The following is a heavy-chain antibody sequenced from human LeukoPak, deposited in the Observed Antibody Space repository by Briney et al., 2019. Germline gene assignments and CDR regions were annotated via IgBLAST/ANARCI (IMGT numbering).Heavy chain of an antibody. J-gene: IGHJ4*02. V-gene: IGHV4-4*02. D-gene: IGHD5-12*01. Sequence: PSETLSLTCAVSGGSISSSNWWSWVRQPPGKGLEWIGEIYHSGSTNYNPSLKSRVTISADKSKNQFSLKLSSVTAADTAVYYCARVHSGYEESTIDYWGQGTLVTVSS. CDR2: IYHSGST. CDR3: ARVHSGYEESTIDY. CDR1: GGSISSSNW.